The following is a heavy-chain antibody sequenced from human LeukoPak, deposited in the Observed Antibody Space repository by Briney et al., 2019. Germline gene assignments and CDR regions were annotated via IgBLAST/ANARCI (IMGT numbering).Heavy chain of an antibody. CDR1: GGSISSISYY. CDR2: IYYSGST. J-gene: IGHJ4*02. V-gene: IGHV4-39*07. Sequence: SETLSLTCTVSGGSISSISYYWGWIRQPPGKGLEWIGSIYYSGSTYYNPSLKSRVTISVDTSKNQFSLKLSSVTAADTAVYYCARGVRDSSGYYFPPYYFDYWGQGTLVTVSS. D-gene: IGHD3-22*01. CDR3: ARGVRDSSGYYFPPYYFDY.